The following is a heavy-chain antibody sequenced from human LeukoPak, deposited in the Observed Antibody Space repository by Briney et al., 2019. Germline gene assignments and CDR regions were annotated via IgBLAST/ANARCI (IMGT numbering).Heavy chain of an antibody. Sequence: PGGSLRLSCAASGFTFSSYSMNWVRQAPGKGLEWVSSISSSSSYIYYADSVKGRFTISRDNAKNSLYLQMSSLRAEDTAVYYCARDGFDYDFWSGYSNLTFDYWGQGTLVTVSS. CDR1: GFTFSSYS. J-gene: IGHJ4*02. V-gene: IGHV3-21*01. CDR2: ISSSSSYI. D-gene: IGHD3-3*01. CDR3: ARDGFDYDFWSGYSNLTFDY.